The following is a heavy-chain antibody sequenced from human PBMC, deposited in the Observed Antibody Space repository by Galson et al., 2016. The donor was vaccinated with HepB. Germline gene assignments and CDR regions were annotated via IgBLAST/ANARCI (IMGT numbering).Heavy chain of an antibody. CDR1: GASFRGYY. J-gene: IGHJ4*02. Sequence: ETLSLTCSVYGASFRGYYWTWIRQPPGKGLEWIGEINDSGSSNYSPSLKRRLTIPVDRSKTQISLKLGSLTAADTAVYYCARRIGLVPAAPDYWGQGTLVTVSS. D-gene: IGHD2-2*01. CDR2: INDSGSS. V-gene: IGHV4-34*01. CDR3: ARRIGLVPAAPDY.